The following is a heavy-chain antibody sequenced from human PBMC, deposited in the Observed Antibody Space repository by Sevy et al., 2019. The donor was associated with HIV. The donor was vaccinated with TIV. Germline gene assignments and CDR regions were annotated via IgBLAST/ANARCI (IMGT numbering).Heavy chain of an antibody. D-gene: IGHD5-18*01. CDR2: IYYSGST. CDR3: ARLGIQLWVPYYFDY. Sequence: SETLSLTCTVSGGSISSSSYYWGWIRQPPGKGLEWIGSIYYSGSTYYNPSLKSRGTISVDTSKNQFSLKLGSVTAADTAVYYCARLGIQLWVPYYFDYWGQGTLVTVSS. CDR1: GGSISSSSYY. V-gene: IGHV4-39*01. J-gene: IGHJ4*02.